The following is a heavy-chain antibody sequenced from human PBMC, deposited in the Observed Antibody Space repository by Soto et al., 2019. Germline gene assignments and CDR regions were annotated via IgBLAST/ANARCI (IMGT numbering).Heavy chain of an antibody. D-gene: IGHD6-19*01. CDR3: LRDQSVAGFDY. Sequence: EVQLVESGGGLVQPGGSLRLSCSASGFTFSSYAMHWVRQAPGKGLEYVSAISSNGGSTYYADSVKCRFTISRDNSKNTLYLQMSRRRAEDTAVYYCLRDQSVAGFDYWGQGTLVTVSS. CDR2: ISSNGGST. J-gene: IGHJ4*02. CDR1: GFTFSSYA. V-gene: IGHV3-64D*06.